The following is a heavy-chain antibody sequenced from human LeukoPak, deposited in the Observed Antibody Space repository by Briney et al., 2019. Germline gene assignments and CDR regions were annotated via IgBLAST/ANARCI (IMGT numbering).Heavy chain of an antibody. V-gene: IGHV3-21*01. D-gene: IGHD6-13*01. CDR2: ISSSSSYI. CDR3: ARLAAAGQYYYYGMDV. Sequence: GGSLRLSCAASGFTFSSYSMNWVRQAPGKGLEWVSSISSSSSYIYYVDSVKGRFTISRDNAKNSLYLQMNGLRAEDTAVYYCARLAAAGQYYYYGMDVWGQGTTVTVSS. CDR1: GFTFSSYS. J-gene: IGHJ6*02.